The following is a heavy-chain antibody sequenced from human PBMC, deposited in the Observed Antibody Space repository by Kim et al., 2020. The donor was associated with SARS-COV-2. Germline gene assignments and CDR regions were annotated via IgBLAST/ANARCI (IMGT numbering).Heavy chain of an antibody. J-gene: IGHJ4*02. Sequence: GGSLRLSCAASGFTFSDLYMSWIRQAPGKGLEWVSYISGDGSTIHYADSVKGRFTVSRDNAKSSVYLQMNSLRAEDTAVYYCAREPYYYSSRPWGQGTLV. CDR2: ISGDGSTI. V-gene: IGHV3-11*01. CDR1: GFTFSDLY. D-gene: IGHD3-10*01. CDR3: AREPYYYSSRP.